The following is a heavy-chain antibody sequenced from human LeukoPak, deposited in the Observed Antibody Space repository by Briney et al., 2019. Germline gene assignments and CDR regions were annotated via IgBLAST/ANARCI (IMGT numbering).Heavy chain of an antibody. CDR2: ILDIGAGT. J-gene: IGHJ4*02. CDR3: AKERDQYNSWPDYSFDY. D-gene: IGHD5-12*01. Sequence: GGSLRLSCAASGFTSTNYAMSSVCHTPGKRLGRVSTILDIGAGTYYADCVKCRFSISRDNSKNTLYLQMNSLRTEDSAVYYCAKERDQYNSWPDYSFDYWGQGTLVTVSS. CDR1: GFTSTNYA. V-gene: IGHV3-23*01.